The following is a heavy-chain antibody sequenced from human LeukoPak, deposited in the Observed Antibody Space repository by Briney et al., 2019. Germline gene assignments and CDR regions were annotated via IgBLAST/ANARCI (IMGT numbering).Heavy chain of an antibody. CDR2: ISTYNGNT. J-gene: IGHJ5*02. Sequence: ASVTVSCKASGYTFTSYGISGVRPAAGQGLEGMGWISTYNGNTNYAQKLQGRVTTTTDTSTSTAYMELRSLRSDDTAVYYCAREYKGGWFDPGGQGTLVTVST. D-gene: IGHD1-14*01. V-gene: IGHV1-18*01. CDR3: AREYKGGWFDP. CDR1: GYTFTSYG.